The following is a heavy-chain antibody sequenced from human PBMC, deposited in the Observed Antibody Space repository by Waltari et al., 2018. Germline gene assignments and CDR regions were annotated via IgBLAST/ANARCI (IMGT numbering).Heavy chain of an antibody. Sequence: QVHLVQSGAEVKKPGASVKVSCKASGYTFTGYYIQWVRRAPGQGLGWMGRINPNRGDTKYAPKFQGRVTLTRDTSISTAYMELSSLKSDDTAVYYCARDLGSDYGNRDYWGQGTLVTVPS. D-gene: IGHD4-17*01. CDR3: ARDLGSDYGNRDY. CDR2: INPNRGDT. V-gene: IGHV1-2*06. CDR1: GYTFTGYY. J-gene: IGHJ4*02.